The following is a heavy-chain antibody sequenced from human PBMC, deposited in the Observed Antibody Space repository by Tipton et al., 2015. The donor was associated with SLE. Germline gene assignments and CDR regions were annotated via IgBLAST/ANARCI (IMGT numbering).Heavy chain of an antibody. CDR1: GGSFSGYY. V-gene: IGHV4-34*01. CDR2: INHSGST. Sequence: TLSLTCAVYGGSFSGYYWSWIRQPPGKGLEWIGEINHSGSTNYNPSLKSRVTISVDTSKNQFSLKLSSVTAADTAVYYCARGRWDSSSWARLWYFDLWGRGTLVTVSP. J-gene: IGHJ2*01. CDR3: ARGRWDSSSWARLWYFDL. D-gene: IGHD6-13*01.